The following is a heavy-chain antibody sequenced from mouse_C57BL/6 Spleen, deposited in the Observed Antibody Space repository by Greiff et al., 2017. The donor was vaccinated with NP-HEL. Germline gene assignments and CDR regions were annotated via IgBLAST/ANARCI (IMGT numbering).Heavy chain of an antibody. J-gene: IGHJ4*01. D-gene: IGHD2-1*01. CDR1: GFTFSSYA. CDR2: ISDGGSYT. V-gene: IGHV5-4*01. Sequence: EVKLVESGGGLVKPGGSLKLSCAASGFTFSSYAMSWVRQTPEKRLEWVATISDGGSYTYYPDNVKGRFTISRDNAKNNLYLQMSHLKSEDTAMYYCARDGIYYGTLYAMDYWGQGTSVTVSS. CDR3: ARDGIYYGTLYAMDY.